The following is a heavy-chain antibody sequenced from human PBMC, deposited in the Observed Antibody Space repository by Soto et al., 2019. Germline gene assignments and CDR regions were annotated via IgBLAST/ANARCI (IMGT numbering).Heavy chain of an antibody. D-gene: IGHD6-13*01. CDR1: GASISTSKTY. CDR3: ARSSNWYFDY. Sequence: PSETLSLTCTVSGASISTSKTYWGWIRQSPGKGLEWIGSIYYSGSTYYNPSLRSRVTISVDASKNQFSVKVSSVTATDTAVYYCARSSNWYFDYWGQGTLVTV. V-gene: IGHV4-39*01. J-gene: IGHJ4*02. CDR2: IYYSGST.